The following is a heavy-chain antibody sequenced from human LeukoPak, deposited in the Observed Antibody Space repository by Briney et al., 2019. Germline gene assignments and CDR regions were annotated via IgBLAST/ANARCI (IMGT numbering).Heavy chain of an antibody. V-gene: IGHV4-34*01. D-gene: IGHD2-15*01. CDR3: ARTPLNKRYCSGGSCYSGGNYYYYMDV. J-gene: IGHJ6*03. CDR1: GGSFSGYY. CDR2: INHGGST. Sequence: SETLSLTCAVYGGSFSGYYWSWIRQPPGKGLEWIGEINHGGSTNYNPSLKSRVTISVDTSKNQFSLKLSSVTAADAAVYYCARTPLNKRYCSGGSCYSGGNYYYYMDVWGKGTTVTVSS.